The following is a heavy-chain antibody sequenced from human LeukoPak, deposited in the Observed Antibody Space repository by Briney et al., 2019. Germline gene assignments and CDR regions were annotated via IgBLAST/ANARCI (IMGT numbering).Heavy chain of an antibody. Sequence: AASVKVSCKASGGTFSSYAISWVRQAPGQGLEWMGRIIPILGIANYAQKFQGRVTITADKSTSTAYMELSSLRSEDTAVYYCARLNYYGSGSYRPWGQGTLVTVSS. CDR1: GGTFSSYA. V-gene: IGHV1-69*04. J-gene: IGHJ5*02. CDR2: IIPILGIA. D-gene: IGHD3-10*01. CDR3: ARLNYYGSGSYRP.